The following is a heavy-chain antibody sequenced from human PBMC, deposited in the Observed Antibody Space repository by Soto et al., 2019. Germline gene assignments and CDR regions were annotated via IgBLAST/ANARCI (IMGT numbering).Heavy chain of an antibody. V-gene: IGHV3-23*01. Sequence: QTGGSLRLSCAASGFGLSSYAVSWVRQAPGKGLEWVSVISGSGGATYYADSVKGRFTISRDNSKNPLYLQMNSVRAEGTAVYYCAKSTWDALPPRFGGQGTTVTVSS. CDR1: GFGLSSYA. CDR3: AKSTWDALPPRF. J-gene: IGHJ4*02. CDR2: ISGSGGAT. D-gene: IGHD1-26*01.